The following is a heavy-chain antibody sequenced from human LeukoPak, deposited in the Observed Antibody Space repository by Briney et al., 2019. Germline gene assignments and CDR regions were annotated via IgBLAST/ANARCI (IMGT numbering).Heavy chain of an antibody. CDR1: RYAFSRYS. V-gene: IGHV3-30-3*01. CDR3: AREGGSYSNYEIDY. CDR2: ASYDGGNK. J-gene: IGHJ4*02. D-gene: IGHD4-11*01. Sequence: GGSLRLSCAASRYAFSRYSMHWVRQAPGKGLEWVAVASYDGGNKYYAGSVKGRFIISRDNSKNTLSLQMNSLRLEDTAVYYCAREGGSYSNYEIDYWGQGTLVTVSS.